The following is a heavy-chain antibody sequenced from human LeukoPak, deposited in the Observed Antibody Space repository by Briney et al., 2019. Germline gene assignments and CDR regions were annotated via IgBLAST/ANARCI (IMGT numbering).Heavy chain of an antibody. CDR2: INHNGDT. V-gene: IGHV4-34*01. Sequence: PSETLSVTCAVHGGSSFGYYWSWIRQPPGEGLEWIGEINHNGDTNYNPSLKSRSTISVDTSKHQFSLKLMSVTAADTAVYYFARGRSYSGYEERWETYYFDYWGQGTLVTVSS. D-gene: IGHD5-12*01. J-gene: IGHJ4*02. CDR1: GGSSFGYY. CDR3: ARGRSYSGYEERWETYYFDY.